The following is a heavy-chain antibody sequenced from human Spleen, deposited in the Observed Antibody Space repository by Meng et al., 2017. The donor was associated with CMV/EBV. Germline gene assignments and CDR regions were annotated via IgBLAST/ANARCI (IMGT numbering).Heavy chain of an antibody. CDR2: IIPILGLT. J-gene: IGHJ6*02. Sequence: WVRQAPGQGLEWMGGIIPILGLTRYAQKLQGRVTMTTDTSASTAYMELRSLRSDDTAVYYCARSNRGSSSLYYYYYGMDVWGQGTTVTVSS. CDR3: ARSNRGSSSLYYYYYGMDV. D-gene: IGHD6-6*01. V-gene: IGHV1-69*10.